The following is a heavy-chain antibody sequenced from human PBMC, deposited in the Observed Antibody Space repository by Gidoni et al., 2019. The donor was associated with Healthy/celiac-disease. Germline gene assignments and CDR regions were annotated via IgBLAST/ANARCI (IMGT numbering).Heavy chain of an antibody. J-gene: IGHJ4*02. D-gene: IGHD3-16*01. Sequence: EVQLVESGGGLVKPGRSLRLSCTASGFTFGAYAMSWFRQAPGKGLEWVGFIRSKAYGETTEYAASVKGRFTISRDDSKSIAYLQMNSLKTEDTAVYYCTRDHIWGNQGRYYFDYWGQGTLVTVSS. CDR3: TRDHIWGNQGRYYFDY. CDR1: GFTFGAYA. CDR2: IRSKAYGETT. V-gene: IGHV3-49*05.